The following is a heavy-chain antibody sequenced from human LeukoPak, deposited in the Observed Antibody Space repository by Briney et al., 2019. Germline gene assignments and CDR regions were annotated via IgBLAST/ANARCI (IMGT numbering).Heavy chain of an antibody. CDR2: INPNSGGT. J-gene: IGHJ4*02. V-gene: IGHV1-2*02. CDR3: AALAAAGKVDY. CDR1: GYTFTGYY. Sequence: ASVKVSCKASGYTFTGYYMHWVRQAPGQGLEWMGWINPNSGGTNCAQKFQGRVTMTRDTSISTAYMELSRLRSDDTAVYYCAALAAAGKVDYWGQGTLVTVSS. D-gene: IGHD6-13*01.